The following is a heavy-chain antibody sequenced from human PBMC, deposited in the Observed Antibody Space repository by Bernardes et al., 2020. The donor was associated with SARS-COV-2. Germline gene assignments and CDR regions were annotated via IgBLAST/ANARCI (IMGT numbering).Heavy chain of an antibody. CDR1: SGSITSYY. CDR2: IYSSGTT. Sequence: SETLSLTCTVSSGSITSYYWTWIRQPAGKGLEWIGRIYSSGTTNYNPSLKSRVTMSVDTSRNQFSLKLTSVTAADTAVYYCARDATSSSYRYHYALDVWGQGTTGTVAS. D-gene: IGHD6-13*01. J-gene: IGHJ6*02. CDR3: ARDATSSSYRYHYALDV. V-gene: IGHV4-4*07.